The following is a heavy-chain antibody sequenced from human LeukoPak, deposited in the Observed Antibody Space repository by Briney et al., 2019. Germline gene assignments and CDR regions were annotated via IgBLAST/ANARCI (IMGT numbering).Heavy chain of an antibody. CDR2: IYYTGST. CDR3: ARQRGYYDILTGYYSY. Sequence: SEILSLTCTVSSGSISSSTYYWGWIRQPPGKGLEWIGTIYYTGSTYYNPSLKSRVTISVDTSKNQFSLKLTSVTAADTAVYYCARQRGYYDILTGYYSYWGQGTLVTVSS. V-gene: IGHV4-39*01. CDR1: SGSISSSTYY. J-gene: IGHJ4*02. D-gene: IGHD3-9*01.